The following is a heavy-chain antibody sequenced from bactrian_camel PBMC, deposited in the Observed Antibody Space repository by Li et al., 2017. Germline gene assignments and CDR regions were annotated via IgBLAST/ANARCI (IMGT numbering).Heavy chain of an antibody. CDR1: GFTFSSYW. V-gene: IGHV3S1*01. J-gene: IGHJ4*01. D-gene: IGHD7*01. Sequence: VQLVESGGGLVQPGGSLRLSCAASGFTFSSYWMSWVRQAPGKELEWVSGIGSGGTTYYADSVKGRFAISRDNAKNTVYLQMNSLKPEDAAVYYCAAGRDLYARAPDIRAWQWYGQGTQVTVS. CDR2: IGSGGTT.